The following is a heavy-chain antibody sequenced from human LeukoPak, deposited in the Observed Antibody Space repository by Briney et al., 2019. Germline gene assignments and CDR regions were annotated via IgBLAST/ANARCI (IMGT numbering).Heavy chain of an antibody. CDR1: GGSFSGYY. J-gene: IGHJ4*02. CDR3: ARLIAVAGAVDY. V-gene: IGHV4-34*01. D-gene: IGHD6-19*01. CDR2: INHSGST. Sequence: PSETLSLTCGVYGGSFSGYYWSWIRQPPGKGLEWIGEINHSGSTNYNPSLKSRVTISVDTSKNQFSLKLSSVTAADTAVYYCARLIAVAGAVDYWGQGTLVTVSS.